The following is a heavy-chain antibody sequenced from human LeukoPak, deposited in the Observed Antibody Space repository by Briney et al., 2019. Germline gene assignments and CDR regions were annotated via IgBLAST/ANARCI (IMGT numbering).Heavy chain of an antibody. CDR2: IRSKAYGGTT. V-gene: IGHV3-49*03. Sequence: PGGSLRLSCTASGITFGDYDVSWFRQAPGKGLEWIGFIRSKAYGGTTEDAASVRGRFTLSRDDSKNIVYLEMNILRAEDTAVYYCSTDYWRLGFDYWGQGTLVTVSS. D-gene: IGHD1-1*01. CDR3: STDYWRLGFDY. CDR1: GITFGDYD. J-gene: IGHJ4*02.